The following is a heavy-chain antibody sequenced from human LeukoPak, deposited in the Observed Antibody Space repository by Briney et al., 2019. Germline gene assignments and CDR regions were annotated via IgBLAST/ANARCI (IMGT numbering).Heavy chain of an antibody. D-gene: IGHD6-6*01. V-gene: IGHV3-33*06. CDR1: RFTFSSYG. Sequence: GGSLRLSCAASRFTFSSYGMHWVRQAPGKGLEWVALIWFDGSNKYYADSVKGRFTISRDNSKSTLYLQMNSLRAEDTAVYYCAKDGYIRQRHSSYVDYWGQGTLVSVSS. CDR3: AKDGYIRQRHSSYVDY. J-gene: IGHJ4*02. CDR2: IWFDGSNK.